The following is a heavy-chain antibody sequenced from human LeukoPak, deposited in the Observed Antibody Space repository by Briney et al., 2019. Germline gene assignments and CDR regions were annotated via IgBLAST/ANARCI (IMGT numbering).Heavy chain of an antibody. V-gene: IGHV3-30*02. CDR1: GFTVSSNY. CDR3: AKDVFLRGTIAGWFDP. J-gene: IGHJ5*02. D-gene: IGHD3-10*01. Sequence: PGGSLRLSCAASGFTVSSNYMSWVRQAPGKGLEWVAFIRYDGSNKYYADSVKGRFTISRDNSKNTLYLQMNSLRAEDTAVYYCAKDVFLRGTIAGWFDPWGQGTLVTVSS. CDR2: IRYDGSNK.